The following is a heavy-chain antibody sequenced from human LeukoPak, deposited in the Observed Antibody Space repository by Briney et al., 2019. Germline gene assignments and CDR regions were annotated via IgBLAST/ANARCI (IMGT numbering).Heavy chain of an antibody. J-gene: IGHJ4*02. CDR2: INSDGSST. CDR3: ATDRGWRTSGYYLYYFEY. CDR1: GFTFSSYW. D-gene: IGHD3-3*01. Sequence: SGGSLRLSCAASGFTFSSYWMHWVRQAPGKGLVWVSRINSDGSSTTYADSVKGRFTISRDNAKNTLYLQMNSLRAEDTAVYYCATDRGWRTSGYYLYYFEYWGQGTLVTYSS. V-gene: IGHV3-74*01.